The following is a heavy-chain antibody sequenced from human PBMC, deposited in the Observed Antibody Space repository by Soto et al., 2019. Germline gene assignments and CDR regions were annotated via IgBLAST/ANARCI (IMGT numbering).Heavy chain of an antibody. CDR2: MNPNSGNT. CDR3: ARAVRTRRNSNIEDPWWYYFDY. J-gene: IGHJ4*02. V-gene: IGHV1-8*01. CDR1: GYTFTSYD. Sequence: QVQLVQSGAEVKKPGASVKVSCKASGYTFTSYDINWVRQATGQGLEWMGWMNPNSGNTGYAQKFQGRVTMTRNTSISTAYMELSSLRSEDTAVYYCARAVRTRRNSNIEDPWWYYFDYWGQGTLVTVSS. D-gene: IGHD1-20*01.